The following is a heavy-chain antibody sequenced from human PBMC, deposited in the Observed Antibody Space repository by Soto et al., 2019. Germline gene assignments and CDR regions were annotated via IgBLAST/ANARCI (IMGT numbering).Heavy chain of an antibody. Sequence: ASVKISCKAPGYTFTSHGISWVRQAPGQGLEWMGWISAYNANTNYAQKLQGRVTMTTDTSTSTAYMELRSLRSEDTAVYYCAREKDSYGYYYFDYWGQGTLVTVS. V-gene: IGHV1-18*04. CDR3: AREKDSYGYYYFDY. CDR1: GYTFTSHG. CDR2: ISAYNANT. J-gene: IGHJ4*02. D-gene: IGHD5-18*01.